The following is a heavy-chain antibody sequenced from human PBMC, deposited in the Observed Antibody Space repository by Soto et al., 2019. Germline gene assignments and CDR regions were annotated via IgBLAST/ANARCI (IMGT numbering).Heavy chain of an antibody. CDR2: IRTKVNSYAT. CDR1: GFTFSGAA. V-gene: IGHV3-73*01. J-gene: IGHJ4*02. D-gene: IGHD3-10*01. CDR3: TTEPGHY. Sequence: EVQLVESGGGLVQPGGSLKLSCAASGFTFSGAAMHWVRQASGKGLEWVGRIRTKVNSYATAYGASVKSRFTISRDDSKNTPYLQMNSLNSEDTAVYFCTTEPGHYWGQGTLVTVSS.